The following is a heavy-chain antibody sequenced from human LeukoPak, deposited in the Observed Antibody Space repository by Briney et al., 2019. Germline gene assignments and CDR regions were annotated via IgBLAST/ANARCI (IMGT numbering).Heavy chain of an antibody. CDR1: GFPLSSYA. D-gene: IGHD4-17*01. Sequence: GGSLRLSCAASGFPLSSYAMSWVRQAPGKGLEWVSGINWNGGSTGYADSVKGRFTISRDNAKNSLYLQMNSLRAEDTALYYCARRYYGGSAFDIWGQGTMVTVSS. J-gene: IGHJ3*02. CDR3: ARRYYGGSAFDI. CDR2: INWNGGST. V-gene: IGHV3-20*04.